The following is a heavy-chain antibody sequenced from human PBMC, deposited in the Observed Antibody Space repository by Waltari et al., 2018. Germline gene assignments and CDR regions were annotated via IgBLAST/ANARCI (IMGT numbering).Heavy chain of an antibody. J-gene: IGHJ4*02. CDR3: ARGGLTGIDY. V-gene: IGHV4-61*09. CDR1: GGSISSGSYY. Sequence: QVQLQESGPGLVKPSQTLSLTCTVSGGSISSGSYYWSWIRQPAGKGLEWIGYIYTSGSTNYNPSLYSRVTISVDTSKNQFSLKLSAVTAADTAGYYCARGGLTGIDYWGQGTLVIVSS. CDR2: IYTSGST. D-gene: IGHD1-20*01.